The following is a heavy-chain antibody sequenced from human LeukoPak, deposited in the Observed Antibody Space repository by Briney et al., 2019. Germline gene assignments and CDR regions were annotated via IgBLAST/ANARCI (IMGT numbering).Heavy chain of an antibody. Sequence: ASVKVSCKASGYMFTGYYMHWVRQAPGQGLEWMGWINPNSGGTNYAQKFQGRVTMTRDTSINTAYMELSRLRSDGTAVYYCARDSYDILTGYPPAPFDYWGQGTLVTVSS. CDR3: ARDSYDILTGYPPAPFDY. CDR1: GYMFTGYY. CDR2: INPNSGGT. D-gene: IGHD3-9*01. J-gene: IGHJ4*02. V-gene: IGHV1-2*02.